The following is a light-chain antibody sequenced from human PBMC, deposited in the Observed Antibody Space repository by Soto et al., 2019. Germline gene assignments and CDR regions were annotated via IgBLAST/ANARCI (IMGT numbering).Light chain of an antibody. J-gene: IGKJ1*01. CDR2: KSS. Sequence: DIQMTQSPSTLSASLGDRVTITCRASQSISTWLAWYQQKPGKAPKLLIYKSSSLESGVPSRFSGSGSGTEFTLTISSVQPDDFATYYCQQYNSYSRTFGQGTKVEIK. CDR3: QQYNSYSRT. V-gene: IGKV1-5*03. CDR1: QSISTW.